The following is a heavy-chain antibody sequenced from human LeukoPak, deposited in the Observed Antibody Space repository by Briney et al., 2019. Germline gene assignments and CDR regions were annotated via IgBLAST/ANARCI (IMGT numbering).Heavy chain of an antibody. D-gene: IGHD6-6*01. J-gene: IGHJ5*02. CDR3: ARRRIAARPWGGWFDP. CDR2: IYHSGST. Sequence: SGTLSLTCAVSGGSISSSNWWSWVRRPPGKGLEWIGEIYHSGSTNYNPSLKSRVTISVDTSKNQFSLKLSSVTAADTAVYYCARRRIAARPWGGWFDPWGQGTLVTVSS. V-gene: IGHV4-4*02. CDR1: GGSISSSNW.